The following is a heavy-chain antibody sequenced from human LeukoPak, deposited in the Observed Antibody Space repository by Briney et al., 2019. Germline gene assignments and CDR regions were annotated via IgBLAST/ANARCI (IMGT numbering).Heavy chain of an antibody. Sequence: ASVKVSCKASGCTFTGYYMHWVRQAPGQGLEWMEWINPNSGGTNYAQKFQGRVTMTRDTSISTAYMELSRLRSDDTAVYYCASSRGYSGYDFYFVYNYWGQGTLVTVSS. V-gene: IGHV1-2*02. CDR2: INPNSGGT. CDR3: ASSRGYSGYDFYFVYNY. D-gene: IGHD5-12*01. J-gene: IGHJ4*02. CDR1: GCTFTGYY.